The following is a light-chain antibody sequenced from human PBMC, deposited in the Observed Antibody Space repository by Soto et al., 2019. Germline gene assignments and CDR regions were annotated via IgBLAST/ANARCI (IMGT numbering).Light chain of an antibody. Sequence: DIQMTQSPSTLSASVGDRVTITCRASQSISSWLAWYQQKPGKAPKLLIYKASTLQSGVPSRFSGCGSGTEFTLAISSLQPDDSATYYCQQYNDNWTFGQGTKVDIK. CDR2: KAS. CDR1: QSISSW. J-gene: IGKJ1*01. CDR3: QQYNDNWT. V-gene: IGKV1-5*03.